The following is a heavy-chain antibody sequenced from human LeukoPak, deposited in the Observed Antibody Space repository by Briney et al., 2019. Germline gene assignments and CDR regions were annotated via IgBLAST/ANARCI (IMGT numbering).Heavy chain of an antibody. D-gene: IGHD1-7*01. J-gene: IGHJ3*02. CDR2: IYPYDSDT. CDR3: ARRKSGTGDAFDI. V-gene: IGHV5-51*01. Sequence: GESLKISCKGSGYTFNNFWIGWVRQMPGKGLEWMGIIYPYDSDTRYGPSFQGQVTISADKSISTAYLQWSSLKASDTAMYYCARRKSGTGDAFDIWGQGTMVAVSS. CDR1: GYTFNNFW.